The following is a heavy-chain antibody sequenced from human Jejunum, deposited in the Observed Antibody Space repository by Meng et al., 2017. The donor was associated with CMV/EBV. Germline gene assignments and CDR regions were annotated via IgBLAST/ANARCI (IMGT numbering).Heavy chain of an antibody. CDR2: TYTDGRT. Sequence: SVFRVRSKYMSWVRQAPGKGLEWVSVTYTDGRTNYGGSVQGRFTVSRDTSNNTLYLQMNSLRAEDTAIYYCATHLNNFGVVAAIDYWGQGTLVTVSS. CDR3: ATHLNNFGVVAAIDY. CDR1: VFRVRSKY. V-gene: IGHV3-53*01. J-gene: IGHJ4*02. D-gene: IGHD3-3*01.